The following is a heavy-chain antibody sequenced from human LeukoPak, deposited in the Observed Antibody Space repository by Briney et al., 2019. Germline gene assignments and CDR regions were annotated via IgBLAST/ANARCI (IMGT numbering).Heavy chain of an antibody. V-gene: IGHV3-23*01. Sequence: SGGSLRLSCAASGFTFSSYAMNWVRQAPGKGLEWVSGISGRGDSTYFTESVKGRFAISRDNSKNTLFLQMNSLSAEDTAVYYCAKDKSYYYDSSGSTVAFDVWGQGTMVTVSS. CDR1: GFTFSSYA. J-gene: IGHJ3*01. D-gene: IGHD3-22*01. CDR3: AKDKSYYYDSSGSTVAFDV. CDR2: ISGRGDST.